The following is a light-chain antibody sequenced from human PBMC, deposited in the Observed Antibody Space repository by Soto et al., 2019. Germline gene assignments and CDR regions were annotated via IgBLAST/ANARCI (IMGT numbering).Light chain of an antibody. Sequence: EIVLTQSPATLSLSPGERATLSCRASQSISSHLAWYQQRPGQAPRLLIYDASNRATGIPARFSGSGSGTDFTLTISRLEPEDFAVYYCQQYGSSRTFGQGTKVDIK. J-gene: IGKJ1*01. CDR2: DAS. V-gene: IGKV3-20*01. CDR1: QSISSH. CDR3: QQYGSSRT.